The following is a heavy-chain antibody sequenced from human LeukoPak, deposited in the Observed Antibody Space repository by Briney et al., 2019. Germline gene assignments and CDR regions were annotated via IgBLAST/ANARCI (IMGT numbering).Heavy chain of an antibody. CDR3: ARGPTEKYCSSTSCLKKNYDY. CDR2: INHSGST. Sequence: SETLSLTCAVYGGSFSGYYWSWIRQPPGKGLEWIGEINHSGSTNYNPSLKSRVTISVDTSKNQFSLKLSSVTAADTAVYYCARGPTEKYCSSTSCLKKNYDYWGQGTLVTVSS. D-gene: IGHD2-2*01. CDR1: GGSFSGYY. J-gene: IGHJ4*02. V-gene: IGHV4-34*01.